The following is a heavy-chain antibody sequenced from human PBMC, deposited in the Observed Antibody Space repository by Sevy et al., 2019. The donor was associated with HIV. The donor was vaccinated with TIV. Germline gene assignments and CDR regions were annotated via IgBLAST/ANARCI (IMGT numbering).Heavy chain of an antibody. V-gene: IGHV3-43*01. CDR1: GFTFDDYT. J-gene: IGHJ6*02. Sequence: GGSLRLSCAASGFTFDDYTMHWVRQAPGKGLEWVSLISWDCGSTDYADSVKGRLTISRDNSKNSLYLQMNSLRTEETALYYCAKEMRPSSGYSRMNYYYYYGMDVWGQGTTVTVSS. CDR2: ISWDCGST. D-gene: IGHD3-22*01. CDR3: AKEMRPSSGYSRMNYYYYYGMDV.